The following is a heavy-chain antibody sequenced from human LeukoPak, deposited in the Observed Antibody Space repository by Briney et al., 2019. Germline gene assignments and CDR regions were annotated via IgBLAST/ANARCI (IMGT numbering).Heavy chain of an antibody. J-gene: IGHJ4*02. D-gene: IGHD2-15*01. Sequence: GGALRLSCAGSLCTLSSYWMCWVCPPPARGVGGVANIKKDGSEKNKLNSLKDGFTIPRHNAKKSLYLQTNRLRAEDTPVYYCAGGGSCFGPTFFASGGQGPRVT. CDR2: IKKDGSEK. CDR1: LCTLSSYW. CDR3: AGGGSCFGPTFFAS. V-gene: IGHV3-7*04.